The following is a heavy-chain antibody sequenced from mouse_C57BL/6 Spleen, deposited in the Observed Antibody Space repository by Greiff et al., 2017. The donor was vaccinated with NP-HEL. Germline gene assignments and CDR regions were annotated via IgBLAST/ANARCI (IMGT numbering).Heavy chain of an antibody. V-gene: IGHV1-53*01. CDR2: INPSNGGT. CDR1: GYTFTSYW. CDR3: ARYGAAQASWFAY. Sequence: VQLQQPGTELVKPGASVKLSCKASGYTFTSYWMHWVKQRPGQGLEWIGNINPSNGGTKTNENGMSKATLTVDKSSSTAYMPLSHLTSEDSAVYYCARYGAAQASWFAYWGQGTLVTVSA. J-gene: IGHJ3*01. D-gene: IGHD3-2*02.